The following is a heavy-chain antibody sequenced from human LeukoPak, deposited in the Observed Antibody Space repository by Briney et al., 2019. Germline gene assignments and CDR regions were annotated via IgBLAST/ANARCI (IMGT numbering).Heavy chain of an antibody. CDR2: ISAYNGNT. D-gene: IGHD3-22*01. CDR3: ARDLGYYDSSGYTEPDAFDI. Sequence: ASVKVSCKASGGTFSSYAISWVRQAPGQGLEWMGWISAYNGNTNYAQKLQGRVTMTTDTSTSTAYMELRSLRSDDTAVYYCARDLGYYDSSGYTEPDAFDIWGQGTMVTVSS. J-gene: IGHJ3*02. CDR1: GGTFSSYA. V-gene: IGHV1-18*01.